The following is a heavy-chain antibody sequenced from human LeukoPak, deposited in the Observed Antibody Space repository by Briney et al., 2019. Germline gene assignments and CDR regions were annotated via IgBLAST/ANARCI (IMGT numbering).Heavy chain of an antibody. CDR1: GFTFSSYS. D-gene: IGHD3-22*01. CDR3: ARFDSSGILDY. CDR2: ISSSNSYI. J-gene: IGHJ4*02. V-gene: IGHV3-21*01. Sequence: GGSLRLSCAASGFTFSSYSMNWVRQAPGKGLEWVSSISSSNSYIYYADSVKGRFTISRDNAKNSLYLQMNSLRAEDTAVYYCARFDSSGILDYWGQGTLVTVSS.